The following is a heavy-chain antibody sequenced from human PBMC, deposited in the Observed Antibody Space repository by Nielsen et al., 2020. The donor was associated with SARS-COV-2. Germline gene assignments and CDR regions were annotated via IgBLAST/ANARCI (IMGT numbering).Heavy chain of an antibody. J-gene: IGHJ4*02. CDR1: GFTFDDYA. Sequence: SLKISCAASGFTFDDYAMHWVRQAPGKGLEWVSGISWNSGSIGYADSVKGRFTISRDNAKNSLYLQMNSLRAEDTALYYCAKDMGDGYTRRGPFDYWGQGTLVTVSS. V-gene: IGHV3-9*01. D-gene: IGHD5-24*01. CDR2: ISWNSGSI. CDR3: AKDMGDGYTRRGPFDY.